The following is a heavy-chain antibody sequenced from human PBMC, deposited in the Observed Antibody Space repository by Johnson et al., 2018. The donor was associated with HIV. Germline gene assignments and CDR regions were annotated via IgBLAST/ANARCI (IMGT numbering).Heavy chain of an antibody. CDR1: GFTVNSNY. V-gene: IGHV3-66*01. CDR2: IYSGGAT. CDR3: TRSYPGYYGTFDI. Sequence: VQLVESGGGLVQPGGSLRLSCGASGFTVNSNYMTWVRQAPGKGLELVAVIYSGGATYYADSVKGRFTISRDNPKNTVYLQMNSLRAEDTAVYYCTRSYPGYYGTFDIWGQGTMVTVSS. D-gene: IGHD3-3*01. J-gene: IGHJ3*02.